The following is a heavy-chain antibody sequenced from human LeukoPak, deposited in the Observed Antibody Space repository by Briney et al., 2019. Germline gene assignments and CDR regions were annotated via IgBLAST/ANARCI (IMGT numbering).Heavy chain of an antibody. D-gene: IGHD6-13*01. CDR1: GFAFSSYA. V-gene: IGHV3-30-3*01. Sequence: PGGSLRLSCAASGFAFSSYAMHWVRQAPGKGLEWEAVISYDGSSKYHADSVKGRFTISRDNSKNTLYLQMNSLRAEDTAVFYCASELRRGHSSSWFYFEHWGQGTLVTVSS. CDR2: ISYDGSSK. J-gene: IGHJ4*02. CDR3: ASELRRGHSSSWFYFEH.